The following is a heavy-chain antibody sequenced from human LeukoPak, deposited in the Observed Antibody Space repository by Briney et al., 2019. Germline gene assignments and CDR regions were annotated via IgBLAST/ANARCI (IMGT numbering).Heavy chain of an antibody. CDR1: GFTFSSYA. CDR2: ISGSGGST. V-gene: IGHV3-23*01. CDR3: AKSPTSITMVRGVDY. J-gene: IGHJ4*02. Sequence: GGSLRLSCAASGFTFSSYAMSWVRQAPGKGLEWVSAISGSGGSTYYADSVKGRFTISRDNSKNTLYLQMNSLRAEDTAVYYCAKSPTSITMVRGVDYWGQGTLVTVSS. D-gene: IGHD3-10*01.